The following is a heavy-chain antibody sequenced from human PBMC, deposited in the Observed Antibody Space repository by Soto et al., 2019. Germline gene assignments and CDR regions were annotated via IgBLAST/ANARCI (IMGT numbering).Heavy chain of an antibody. Sequence: GGSLRLSCAASGFTFSNAWMSWVRQALGKGLEWVGRIKSKTDGGTTDYAAPVKGRFTISRDDSKNTLYLQMNSLKTEDTAVYYCTRTLTDSSSWYYFDYWGQGTLVTVSS. CDR1: GFTFSNAW. CDR3: TRTLTDSSSWYYFDY. J-gene: IGHJ4*02. CDR2: IKSKTDGGTT. V-gene: IGHV3-15*01. D-gene: IGHD6-13*01.